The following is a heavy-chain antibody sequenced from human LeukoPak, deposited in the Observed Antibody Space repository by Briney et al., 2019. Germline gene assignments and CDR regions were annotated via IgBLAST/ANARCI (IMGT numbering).Heavy chain of an antibody. CDR3: ASALFGSGSYYNVGPPDY. V-gene: IGHV3-66*01. CDR2: IYSGGST. D-gene: IGHD3-10*01. J-gene: IGHJ4*02. CDR1: GFTVSSNY. Sequence: GGSLRLSCAASGFTVSSNYMSWVRQAPGKGLEWVSVIYSGGSTYYADSAKGRFTISRDNSKNTLYLQMNSLRAEDTAVYYCASALFGSGSYYNVGPPDYWGQGTLVTVSS.